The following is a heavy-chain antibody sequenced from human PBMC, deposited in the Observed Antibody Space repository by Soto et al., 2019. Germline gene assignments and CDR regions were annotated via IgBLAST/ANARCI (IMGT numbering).Heavy chain of an antibody. D-gene: IGHD5-12*01. CDR2: IYYSGST. CDR3: ARGRDGYDYTISTNWFDP. CDR1: GGSIRSYY. V-gene: IGHV4-59*01. Sequence: SETLSLTCPVSGGSIRSYYWSWIRQPPGKGLEWIGYIYYSGSTNYNPSLKSRVTISVDTSKNQFSLKLSSVTAADTAVYYCARGRDGYDYTISTNWFDPWGQGTLVTVSS. J-gene: IGHJ5*02.